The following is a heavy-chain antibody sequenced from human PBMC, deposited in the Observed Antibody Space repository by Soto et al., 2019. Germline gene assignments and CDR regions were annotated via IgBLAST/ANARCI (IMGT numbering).Heavy chain of an antibody. J-gene: IGHJ6*02. CDR3: IQSRCGGDCLQSYASYYYYGMDV. CDR2: IYWDDDK. CDR1: AFSLSTGGVG. Sequence: QITLKESGPPLVKPTQTLTLTCTFSAFSLSTGGVGVGWIRQPPGKALEWLALIYWDDDKRYSPSLRSRLTITKDTSKNQVVLTMPNLAPVDTATHYCIQSRCGGDCLQSYASYYYYGMDVWGQGTTVTVSS. V-gene: IGHV2-5*02. D-gene: IGHD2-21*02.